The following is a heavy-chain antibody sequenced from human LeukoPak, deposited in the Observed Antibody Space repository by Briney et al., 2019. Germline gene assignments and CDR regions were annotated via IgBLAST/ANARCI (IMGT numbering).Heavy chain of an antibody. J-gene: IGHJ4*02. CDR2: IYPSGNT. V-gene: IGHV4-4*09. Sequence: SETLSLTCTVSGDSIGSYYGSWIRQPPGKGLEWIGYIYPSGNTNYNPSLKSRVTISLDTSKNHFSLRLSSVAAADTAVYYCARQTNWGAGAGFDYWGQGTLVTVSS. CDR3: ARQTNWGAGAGFDY. CDR1: GDSIGSYY. D-gene: IGHD7-27*01.